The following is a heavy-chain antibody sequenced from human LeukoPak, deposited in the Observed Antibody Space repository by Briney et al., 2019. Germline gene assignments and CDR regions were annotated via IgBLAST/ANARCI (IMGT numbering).Heavy chain of an antibody. V-gene: IGHV3-15*04. Sequence: GGSLRLSCAASGFTFSKAWMSCVRQAPGGGLEWGARIVSKTDGGSTDFAAPVKSRFTISRDDSKNTLYLQMNSLKTEDTAVYYCARVNSRYDTNAFDIWGQGTMVTVSS. CDR2: IVSKTDGGST. D-gene: IGHD3-22*01. CDR3: ARVNSRYDTNAFDI. J-gene: IGHJ3*02. CDR1: GFTFSKAW.